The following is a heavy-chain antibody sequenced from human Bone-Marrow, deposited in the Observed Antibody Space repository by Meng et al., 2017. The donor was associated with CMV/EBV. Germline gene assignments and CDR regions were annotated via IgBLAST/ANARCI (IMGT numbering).Heavy chain of an antibody. V-gene: IGHV4-39*07. D-gene: IGHD3-3*01. J-gene: IGHJ4*02. CDR3: ARVRGFWSGYNLDY. Sequence: SETLSLTCTVSGGSISSSSYYWGWIRQPPGKGLEWIGEINHSGSTNYNPSLKSRVTISVDTSKNQFSLKLSSVTAADTAVYYCARVRGFWSGYNLDYWGQGTLVTVSS. CDR2: INHSGST. CDR1: GGSISSSSYY.